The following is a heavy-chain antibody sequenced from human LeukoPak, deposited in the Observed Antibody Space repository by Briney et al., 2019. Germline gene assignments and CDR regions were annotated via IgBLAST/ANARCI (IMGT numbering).Heavy chain of an antibody. V-gene: IGHV3-7*05. CDR3: FTSMALYYYYGMDV. D-gene: IGHD2-2*01. J-gene: IGHJ6*02. CDR2: IKQDGSEK. Sequence: GGSLRLSCAASGFTLSSDWISWVRQAPGKGREWVADIKQDGSEKYYVGSVKGRFTISRDNAKNSLYLQMTSLRAEDTAVYYCFTSMALYYYYGMDVWGQGTTVTVSS. CDR1: GFTLSSDW.